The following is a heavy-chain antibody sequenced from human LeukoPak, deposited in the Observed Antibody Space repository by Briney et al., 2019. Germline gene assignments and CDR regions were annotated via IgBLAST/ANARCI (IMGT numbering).Heavy chain of an antibody. CDR1: GGSISSYY. V-gene: IGHV4-59*01. J-gene: IGHJ4*02. CDR3: ARGPYGYFDY. CDR2: IYYSGSTNYT. D-gene: IGHD3-10*01. Sequence: PSETLSLTCTVSGGSISSYYWSWIRQPPGKGLEWIGYIYYSGSTNYTNYNPSLKSRVTISVDTSKNQFSLKLGSVTAADTAVYYCARGPYGYFDYWGQGTLVTVSS.